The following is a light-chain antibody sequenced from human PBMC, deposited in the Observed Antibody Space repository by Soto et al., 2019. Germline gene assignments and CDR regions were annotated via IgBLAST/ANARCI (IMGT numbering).Light chain of an antibody. Sequence: DIKMTQSPSTLSGSVGDRVTITCRASQTISSWLAWYQQKPGKAPKLLIYAASSLQSGVPSRFSGSGSGTEFTLTISSLQPDDFATYYCQQYNSYPFTFGGGTKVDIK. J-gene: IGKJ4*01. CDR2: AAS. V-gene: IGKV1-5*01. CDR1: QTISSW. CDR3: QQYNSYPFT.